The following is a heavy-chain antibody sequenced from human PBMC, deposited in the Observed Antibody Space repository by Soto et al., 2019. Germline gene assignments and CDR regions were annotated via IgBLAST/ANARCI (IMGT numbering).Heavy chain of an antibody. CDR1: GFTFSIYS. Sequence: GSLRLSCAASGFTFSIYSMNWVRHAPGNGLEWVSSISSSSSYIYYADSVKGRFTISRDNAKNSLYLQMNSLRAEDTAVYYCARDTLIPYYDFWSGYHPSDYWGQGTLVTVSS. D-gene: IGHD3-3*01. CDR3: ARDTLIPYYDFWSGYHPSDY. J-gene: IGHJ4*02. CDR2: ISSSSSYI. V-gene: IGHV3-21*01.